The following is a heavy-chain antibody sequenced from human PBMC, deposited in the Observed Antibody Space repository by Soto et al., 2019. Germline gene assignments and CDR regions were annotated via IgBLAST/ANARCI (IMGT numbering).Heavy chain of an antibody. J-gene: IGHJ4*02. CDR3: PRRYGTTLDY. CDR2: IYYSGST. CDR1: GGSISSYY. D-gene: IGHD1-7*01. V-gene: IGHV4-59*01. Sequence: SETLPLTCTVSGGSISSYYWSWIRQPPGKGLEWIGYIYYSGSTNYNPSLKSRVTISVDTSKNQFSLKLSSVTAADTDVYYCPRRYGTTLDYWGQGTLVNVSS.